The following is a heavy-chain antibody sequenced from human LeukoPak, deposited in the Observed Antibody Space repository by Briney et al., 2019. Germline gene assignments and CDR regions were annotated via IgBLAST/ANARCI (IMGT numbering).Heavy chain of an antibody. CDR3: TRDQCSGDNCPSFDY. CDR2: IGAYNGDT. CDR1: GYTFTSFG. J-gene: IGHJ4*02. Sequence: ASVKVSRKPSGYTFTSFGISWVRQAPGQGLEWMGWIGAYNGDTNYAQKFQGRVTMTTDTSTSTAYMDLRSLRTDDTAVYYCTRDQCSGDNCPSFDYWGQGTLVTVSS. D-gene: IGHD2-15*01. V-gene: IGHV1-18*04.